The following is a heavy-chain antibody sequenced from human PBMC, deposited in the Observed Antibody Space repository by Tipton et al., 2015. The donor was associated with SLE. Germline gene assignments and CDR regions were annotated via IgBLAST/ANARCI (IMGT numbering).Heavy chain of an antibody. V-gene: IGHV1-18*01. CDR2: ISAYNGNT. Sequence: QVQLVQSGAEVKKPGASVKVSCKASGYTFNRYSINWVRQAPGQGLEWMGWISAYNGNTNYTQKLQGRVTMTTDTSTRTAYMELRSLRSDDTAVYYCARVGETGTRSHWGQGTLVTVSS. CDR3: ARVGETGTRSH. D-gene: IGHD1-7*01. CDR1: GYTFNRYS. J-gene: IGHJ4*02.